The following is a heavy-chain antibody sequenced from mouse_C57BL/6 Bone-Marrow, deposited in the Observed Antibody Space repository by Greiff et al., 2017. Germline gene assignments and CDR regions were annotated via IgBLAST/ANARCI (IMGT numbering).Heavy chain of an antibody. CDR3: ASPITH. J-gene: IGHJ2*01. Sequence: VQLQQSGPELVKPGASVKISCKASGYTFTDYYMNWVKQSHGKSLEWIGDINPNNGGTSYNQKFKGKATLTVDKSSSTAYMELRSLTSEDSAVYYCASPITHWGQGTTLTVSS. D-gene: IGHD1-2*01. V-gene: IGHV1-26*01. CDR2: INPNNGGT. CDR1: GYTFTDYY.